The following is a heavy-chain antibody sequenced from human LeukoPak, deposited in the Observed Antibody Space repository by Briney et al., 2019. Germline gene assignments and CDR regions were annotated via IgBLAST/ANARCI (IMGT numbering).Heavy chain of an antibody. Sequence: SETLSLTCTVSGGSISSGSYYWSWIRQPAGKGLEWIGRIYTSGSTNYNPSLKSRVTISVDTSKNQFSLKLSSVTAADTAVYYCARTVVPAAILTKQHWFGLWGQGTLVTVSS. CDR1: GGSISSGSYY. CDR3: ARTVVPAAILTKQHWFGL. J-gene: IGHJ5*02. V-gene: IGHV4-61*02. CDR2: IYTSGST. D-gene: IGHD2-2*02.